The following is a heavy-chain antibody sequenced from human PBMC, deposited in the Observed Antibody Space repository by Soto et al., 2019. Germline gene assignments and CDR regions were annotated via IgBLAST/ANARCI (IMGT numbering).Heavy chain of an antibody. Sequence: SETLSLTCAVYGGSFSGYYWSWIRQPPGKGLEWIGEINHSGSTNYNPSLKSRVTISVDTSKNQFSLKLSSVTAADTAVYYCARAAPRYCSGGSCYPRYYYYGMDVWGQGTTVTVSS. J-gene: IGHJ6*02. V-gene: IGHV4-34*01. CDR2: INHSGST. CDR1: GGSFSGYY. CDR3: ARAAPRYCSGGSCYPRYYYYGMDV. D-gene: IGHD2-15*01.